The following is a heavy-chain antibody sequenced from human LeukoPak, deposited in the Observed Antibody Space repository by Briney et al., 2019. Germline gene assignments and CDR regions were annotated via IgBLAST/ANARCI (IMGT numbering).Heavy chain of an antibody. J-gene: IGHJ6*04. D-gene: IGHD2-2*01. CDR2: FDPEDGET. CDR3: ATSLVVVPAATGGEYYYYGMDV. Sequence: ASVKVSCKVSGYTLTELSMHWARQAPGKGLEWMGGFDPEDGETIYAQKFQGRVTMTEDTSTDTAYMELSSLRSEDTAVYYCATSLVVVPAATGGEYYYYGMDVWGKGTTVTASS. CDR1: GYTLTELS. V-gene: IGHV1-24*01.